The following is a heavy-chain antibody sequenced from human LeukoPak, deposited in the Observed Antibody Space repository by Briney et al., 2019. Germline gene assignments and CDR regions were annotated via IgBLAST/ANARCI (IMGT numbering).Heavy chain of an antibody. D-gene: IGHD3-3*01. Sequence: SVKVSCKASGGTFISYDISWVRQAPGQGLEWMVGSIPIFGTANYAQKFQGRVTITADESTSTAYMELSSLRSEDTAVCYCARVPPTYDFWSGYQEYYFDYWGQGTLVTVSS. J-gene: IGHJ4*02. CDR2: SIPIFGTA. V-gene: IGHV1-69*01. CDR1: GGTFISYD. CDR3: ARVPPTYDFWSGYQEYYFDY.